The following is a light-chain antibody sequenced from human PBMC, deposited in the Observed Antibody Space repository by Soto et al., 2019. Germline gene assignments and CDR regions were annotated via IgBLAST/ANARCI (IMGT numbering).Light chain of an antibody. CDR2: DAS. CDR3: QQYGSSPIT. Sequence: IVLTQSPGTLSLSPGERATLSCRASQSVSYYLAWYQQKPGQAPRLLIYDASSRATGVPDRFSGSGSGTDFTLTISRLEPEDFAVYYCQQYGSSPITFGQGTRLEIK. V-gene: IGKV3-20*01. CDR1: QSVSYY. J-gene: IGKJ5*01.